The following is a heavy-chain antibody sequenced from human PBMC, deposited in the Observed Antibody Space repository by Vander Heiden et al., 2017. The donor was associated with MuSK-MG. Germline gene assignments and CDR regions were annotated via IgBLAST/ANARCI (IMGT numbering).Heavy chain of an antibody. CDR2: IYYSGST. D-gene: IGHD5-12*01. Sequence: QLQLQESGPGLVKPSETLSLTCTVSGGSLSSSSYYWGWIRQPPGKGREWIGSIYYSGSTYYNPSLKSRVTISVDTSKNQFSLKLSSVTAADTAVYYCARRPVATISLNWFDPWGQGTLVTVSS. CDR1: GGSLSSSSYY. CDR3: ARRPVATISLNWFDP. V-gene: IGHV4-39*01. J-gene: IGHJ5*02.